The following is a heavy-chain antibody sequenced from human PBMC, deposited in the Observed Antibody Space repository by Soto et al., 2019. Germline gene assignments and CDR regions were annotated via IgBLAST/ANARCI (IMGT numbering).Heavy chain of an antibody. J-gene: IGHJ4*02. D-gene: IGHD2-2*01. V-gene: IGHV3-21*01. CDR3: ARATHCSSTSCYASFDY. CDR2: ISSSSSYI. Sequence: GESLKISCAASGFTFSSYSMNWVRQAPGKGLEWVSSISSSSSYIYYADSVKGRFTISRDNAKNSLYLQMNSLRAEDTAVYYCARATHCSSTSCYASFDYWGQGTLVTVSS. CDR1: GFTFSSYS.